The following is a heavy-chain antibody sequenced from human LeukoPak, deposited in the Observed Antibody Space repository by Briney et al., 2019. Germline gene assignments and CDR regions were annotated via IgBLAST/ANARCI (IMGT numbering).Heavy chain of an antibody. CDR3: ASVHDFWSGSHPFDY. J-gene: IGHJ4*02. CDR1: GYSISSGYY. CDR2: IYHSGST. Sequence: PSETLSLTCTVSGYSISSGYYWGWIRQPPGKGVEWIGSIYHSGSTYYNPSLKSRVTISVDTSKNHFSLKLSSVTAADTAVYYCASVHDFWSGSHPFDYWGQGTLVTVSS. D-gene: IGHD3-3*01. V-gene: IGHV4-38-2*02.